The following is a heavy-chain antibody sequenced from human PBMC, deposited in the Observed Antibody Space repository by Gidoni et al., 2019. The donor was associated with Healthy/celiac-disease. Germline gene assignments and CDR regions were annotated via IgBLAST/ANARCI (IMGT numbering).Heavy chain of an antibody. CDR3: AMTASDIVVVVADNWFDP. V-gene: IGHV4-38-2*01. D-gene: IGHD2-15*01. Sequence: QVQLQESGPGLVKPSETLSLTCAVAGYSISRGYYWGWIRPPPGKGLEWIGSIYHSGSTYYNPSLKSRVTISVDTSKNQFSLKLSSVTAADTAVYYFAMTASDIVVVVADNWFDPWGQGTLVTVSS. CDR2: IYHSGST. CDR1: GYSISRGYY. J-gene: IGHJ5*02.